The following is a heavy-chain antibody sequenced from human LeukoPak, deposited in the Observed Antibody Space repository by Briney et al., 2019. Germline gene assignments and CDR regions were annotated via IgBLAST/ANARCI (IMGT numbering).Heavy chain of an antibody. Sequence: GGSLRLSCAASGLTFSDYYMTWIRQAPGKGLEWVSFISSSGTTIYSADSVRGRFTVSRDNAKNSLFLHMDSLRAEDTAVYYCAIQITMIVVVPYFDYWGQGTLVTVSS. CDR3: AIQITMIVVVPYFDY. J-gene: IGHJ4*02. D-gene: IGHD3-22*01. CDR1: GLTFSDYY. V-gene: IGHV3-11*04. CDR2: ISSSGTTI.